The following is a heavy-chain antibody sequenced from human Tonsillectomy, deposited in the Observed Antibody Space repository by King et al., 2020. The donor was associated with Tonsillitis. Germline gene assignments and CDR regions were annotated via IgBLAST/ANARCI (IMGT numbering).Heavy chain of an antibody. CDR1: GFTFSRYG. D-gene: IGHD2/OR15-2a*01. Sequence: QLVQSGGGVVQPGRSLRLSCAAAGFTFSRYGMHWVRQAPGKGLEWVAVISDDGSYKYYADSVKGRFTISRDNSKNTLSLQMHSLRAEDTAVCYCVNSGEGMNPEYFYYGMDVWGQGTTVTVSS. CDR2: ISDDGSYK. V-gene: IGHV3-30*18. CDR3: VNSGEGMNPEYFYYGMDV. J-gene: IGHJ6*02.